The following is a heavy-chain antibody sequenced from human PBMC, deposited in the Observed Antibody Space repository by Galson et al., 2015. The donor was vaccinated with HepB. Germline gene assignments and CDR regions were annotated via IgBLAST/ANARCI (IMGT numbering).Heavy chain of an antibody. Sequence: SLRLSCAASGFTFSSYGMHWVRQAPGKGLEWVAVIWYDGSNKYYADSVKGRFTISRDNSKNTLYLQMNSLRAEDTAVYYCARGLEQLVQPPVPNDYWGQGTLVTVSS. D-gene: IGHD6-6*01. J-gene: IGHJ4*02. CDR3: ARGLEQLVQPPVPNDY. V-gene: IGHV3-33*01. CDR2: IWYDGSNK. CDR1: GFTFSSYG.